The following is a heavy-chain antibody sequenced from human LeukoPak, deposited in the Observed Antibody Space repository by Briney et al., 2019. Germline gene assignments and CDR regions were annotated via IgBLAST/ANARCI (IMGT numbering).Heavy chain of an antibody. V-gene: IGHV4-30-4*08. CDR1: GGSISSGDYY. D-gene: IGHD3-10*01. CDR3: ARDPITMVRGVITHSDY. CDR2: IYYSGST. J-gene: IGHJ4*02. Sequence: SETLSLTCTVSGGSISSGDYYWSWIRQPPGKGLEWIGYIYYSGSTYYNPSLKSRVTISVDTSKNQFSLKLSSVTAADMAVYYCARDPITMVRGVITHSDYWGQGTLVTVSS.